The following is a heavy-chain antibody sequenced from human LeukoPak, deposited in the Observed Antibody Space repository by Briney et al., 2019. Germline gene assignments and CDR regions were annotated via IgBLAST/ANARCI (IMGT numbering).Heavy chain of an antibody. J-gene: IGHJ4*02. CDR2: ISSSGSTI. CDR3: AKAPGITMIVVVSYY. CDR1: GFTFRTSG. V-gene: IGHV3-48*04. Sequence: GGSLRLSCAASGFTFRTSGMNWVRQAPGKGLEWVSYISSSGSTIYYADSVKGRFTISRDNAKNSLYLQMNSLRAEDTAVYYCAKAPGITMIVVVSYYWGQGTLVTVSS. D-gene: IGHD3-22*01.